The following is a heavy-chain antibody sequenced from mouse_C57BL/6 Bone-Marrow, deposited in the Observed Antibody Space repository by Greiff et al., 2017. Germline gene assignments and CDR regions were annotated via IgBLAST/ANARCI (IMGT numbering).Heavy chain of an antibody. CDR2: INPSTGGT. Sequence: VQLQQSGPELVKPGASVKISCKASGYSFTGYYMNWVKQSPEKSLEWIGEINPSTGGTTYNQKFKAKATVTVDKSSSTAYMQLKSLTSEDSAVYYCASRGDDGFDYWGQGTMLTVSA. D-gene: IGHD2-13*01. CDR3: ASRGDDGFDY. V-gene: IGHV1-42*01. CDR1: GYSFTGYY. J-gene: IGHJ2*01.